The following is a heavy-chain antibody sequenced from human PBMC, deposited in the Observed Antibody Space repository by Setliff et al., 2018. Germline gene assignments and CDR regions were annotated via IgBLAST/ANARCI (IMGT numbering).Heavy chain of an antibody. CDR3: ATSVSWIQLVLYPQGHPEPFDY. D-gene: IGHD5-18*01. V-gene: IGHV1-24*01. CDR1: GYTLTELS. CDR2: FDPEDGET. J-gene: IGHJ4*02. Sequence: KVSCKVSGYTLTELSMRWVRQAPGKGLEWMGGFDPEDGETIYAQKFQGRVTMTEDTSTDTAYMELSSLRSEDTAVYYCATSVSWIQLVLYPQGHPEPFDYWGQGTLVTVSS.